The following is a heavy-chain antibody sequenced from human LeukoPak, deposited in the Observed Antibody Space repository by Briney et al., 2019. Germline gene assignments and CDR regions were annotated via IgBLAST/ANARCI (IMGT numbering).Heavy chain of an antibody. Sequence: SETLSLTCTVSGVSISSYYWNWMRQPPGKGLEWIGYLYNSGSTNYNPSLKSRLTISLDMSKNQLSLKLTSVTAADTAVYYCARGVTSPLDAFDIWGQGTTVTVSS. V-gene: IGHV4-59*01. CDR1: GVSISSYY. D-gene: IGHD1-26*01. CDR2: LYNSGST. CDR3: ARGVTSPLDAFDI. J-gene: IGHJ3*02.